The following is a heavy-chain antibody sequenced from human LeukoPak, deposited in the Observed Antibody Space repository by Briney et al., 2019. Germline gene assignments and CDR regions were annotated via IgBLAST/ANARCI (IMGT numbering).Heavy chain of an antibody. V-gene: IGHV1-2*02. CDR2: INPNSGGT. D-gene: IGHD2-2*01. J-gene: IGHJ4*02. CDR1: GYTFTGYY. CDR3: AGDLEYQLPMGI. Sequence: ASAQVSCKASGYTFTGYYMHWVRQAPGKGLEWMGWINPNSGGTNYAQKFQGRVTMTRDTSISTAYMELSRLRSDDTAVYYCAGDLEYQLPMGIWGQGTLVTVSS.